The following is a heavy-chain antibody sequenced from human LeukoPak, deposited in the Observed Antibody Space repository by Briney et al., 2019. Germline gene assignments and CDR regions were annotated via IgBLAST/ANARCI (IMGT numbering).Heavy chain of an antibody. Sequence: GGSLRLSCAASGFTFDDYAMHWVRQAPGKGLEWVSGTSWNSGSIGYADSVKGRFTISRDNAKNSLYLQINSLRAEDTALYYCTKEIDRRDGYWFDYWGQGTLVTVSS. CDR3: TKEIDRRDGYWFDY. V-gene: IGHV3-9*01. CDR1: GFTFDDYA. D-gene: IGHD5-24*01. CDR2: TSWNSGSI. J-gene: IGHJ4*02.